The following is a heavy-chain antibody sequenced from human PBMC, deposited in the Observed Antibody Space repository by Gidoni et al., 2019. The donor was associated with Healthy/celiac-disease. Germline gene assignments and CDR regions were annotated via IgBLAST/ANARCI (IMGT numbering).Heavy chain of an antibody. D-gene: IGHD3-22*01. CDR3: ARHPGTGYYYDSSALPRYFDY. CDR2: IYYSGST. J-gene: IGHJ4*02. V-gene: IGHV4-39*01. Sequence: QLQLQESGPGLVTPSETLSLTCTVSGGSISSSSYYWGWIRQPPGKGLEWIGSIYYSGSTYYNPSLKSRVTISVDTSKNQFSLKLSSVTAADTAVYYCARHPGTGYYYDSSALPRYFDYWGQGTLVTVSS. CDR1: GGSISSSSYY.